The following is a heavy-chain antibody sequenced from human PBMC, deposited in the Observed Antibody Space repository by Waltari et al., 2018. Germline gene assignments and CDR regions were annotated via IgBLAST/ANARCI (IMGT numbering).Heavy chain of an antibody. CDR3: ARDYGDYGSGSWVWFDP. V-gene: IGHV1-18*01. CDR1: GYTFTSYG. Sequence: QVQLVQSGAEVKKPGASVKVSCKASGYTFTSYGISWVRQAPGQGLEWMVWISAYNGNTNYAQKLQGRVTMTTDTSTSTAYMELRSLRSDDTAVYYCARDYGDYGSGSWVWFDPWGQGTLVTVSS. CDR2: ISAYNGNT. D-gene: IGHD3-10*01. J-gene: IGHJ5*02.